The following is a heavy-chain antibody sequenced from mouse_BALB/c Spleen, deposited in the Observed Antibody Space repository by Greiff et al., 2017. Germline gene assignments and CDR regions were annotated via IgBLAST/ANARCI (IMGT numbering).Heavy chain of an antibody. D-gene: IGHD1-1*01. J-gene: IGHJ4*01. V-gene: IGHV5-9-4*01. CDR2: ISSGGSYT. CDR1: GFTFSSYA. CDR3: ARAIYYYGSSYAMDY. Sequence: EVMLVESGGGLVKPGGSLKLSCAASGFTFSSYAMSWVRQSPEKRLEWVAEISSGGSYTYYPDTVTGRFTISRDNAKNTLYLEMSSLRSEDTAMYYCARAIYYYGSSYAMDYWGQGTSVTVSS.